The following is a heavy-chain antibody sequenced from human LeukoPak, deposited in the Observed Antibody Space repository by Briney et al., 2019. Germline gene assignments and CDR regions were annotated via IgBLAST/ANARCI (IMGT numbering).Heavy chain of an antibody. CDR1: GFTVSSNY. CDR3: ARVYSSSWYWVDY. D-gene: IGHD6-13*01. V-gene: IGHV3-66*01. J-gene: IGHJ4*02. Sequence: GGSLRLSCAASGFTVSSNYMSWVRQAPGKGLEWVSVIYSGGSTYYADSVKGRFTISRDNSKNTLYLQMNSLRAEDTAVCYCARVYSSSWYWVDYWGQGTLVTVSS. CDR2: IYSGGST.